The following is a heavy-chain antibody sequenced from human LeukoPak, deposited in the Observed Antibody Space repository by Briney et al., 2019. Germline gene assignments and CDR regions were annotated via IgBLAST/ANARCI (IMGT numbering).Heavy chain of an antibody. Sequence: PGGSLRLSCAASGFTFSSYVMSWVRQAPGKGLGWVSAVAATGGGGYYADSVKGRFTISRDNFKNTLYLQMNSLRAEDTAVYYCAKVNPPRGGRSGWYEANDYWGQGTLVTVSS. V-gene: IGHV3-23*01. J-gene: IGHJ4*02. CDR1: GFTFSSYV. D-gene: IGHD6-19*01. CDR3: AKVNPPRGGRSGWYEANDY. CDR2: VAATGGGG.